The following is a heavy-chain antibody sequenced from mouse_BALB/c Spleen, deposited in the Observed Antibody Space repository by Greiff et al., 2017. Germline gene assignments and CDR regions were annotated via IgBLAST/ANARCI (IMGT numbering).Heavy chain of an antibody. V-gene: IGHV5-6-5*01. CDR3: AREGGDVFAY. CDR2: ISSGGST. Sequence: EVKLVESGGGLVKPGGSLKLSCAASGFTFSSYAMSWVRQTPEKRLEWVASISSGGSTYYPDSVKGRFTISRDNARNILYLQMSSLRSEDTAMYYCAREGGDVFAYWGQGTLVTVSA. J-gene: IGHJ3*01. CDR1: GFTFSSYA.